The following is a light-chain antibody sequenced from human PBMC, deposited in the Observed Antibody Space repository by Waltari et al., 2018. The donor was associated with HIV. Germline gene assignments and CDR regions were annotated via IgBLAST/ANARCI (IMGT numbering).Light chain of an antibody. J-gene: IGLJ2*01. CDR2: SNN. CDR1: SSNIGSNA. V-gene: IGLV1-44*01. CDR3: AAWDDSLNGLL. Sequence: QSVLTKPPSASGTPGQGVTISCSGSSSNIGSNAVNWYRQLPGTAPKVLIYSNNQRPSGVPDRFSGSKSGTSASLAISGLQSEDDADYYCAAWDDSLNGLLFGGGTKLTVL.